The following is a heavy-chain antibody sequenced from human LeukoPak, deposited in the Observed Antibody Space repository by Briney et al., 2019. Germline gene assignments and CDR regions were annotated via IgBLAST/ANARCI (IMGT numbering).Heavy chain of an antibody. CDR2: VSSGFHA. D-gene: IGHD5-18*01. Sequence: GGSLRLSCTASGFTLGSHDMHWVRQIPGQGLEGVAAVSSGFHAFFADSVQGRFTVSREDARNSLYLQMNSLRARDTAVYYCVREARGYHYTYFDYWGQGTLVTVSS. CDR3: VREARGYHYTYFDY. CDR1: GFTLGSHD. J-gene: IGHJ4*02. V-gene: IGHV3-13*01.